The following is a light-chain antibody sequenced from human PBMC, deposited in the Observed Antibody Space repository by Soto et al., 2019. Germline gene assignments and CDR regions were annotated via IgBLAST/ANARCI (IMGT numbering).Light chain of an antibody. J-gene: IGLJ1*01. V-gene: IGLV2-14*01. Sequence: QSALTQPASVSGSPGQSITISCTGTSSDVGGYNYVSWYQQHPGKAPKLMIYDVSNRPSGVSNRFSGSKSGNTASLTISGLQAEDEADYYSSSSTSSSTLPHVFGTGTMVTVL. CDR1: SSDVGGYNY. CDR2: DVS. CDR3: SSSTSSSTLPHV.